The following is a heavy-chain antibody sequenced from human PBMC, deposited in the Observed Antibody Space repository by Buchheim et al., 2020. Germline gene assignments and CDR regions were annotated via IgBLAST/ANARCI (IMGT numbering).Heavy chain of an antibody. D-gene: IGHD6-13*01. CDR1: GDSLNSYY. CDR3: ARGRRNYSRGWFDP. V-gene: IGHV4-59*01. CDR2: IFYSGST. J-gene: IGHJ5*01. Sequence: QVQLQESGPGLVKPSETLSLTCSVSGDSLNSYYWSWIRQPPGKELEWIGYIFYSGSTYYRPSLRIRAFISVGTSRNQFYLRLRSVTAADTAVYYCARGRRNYSRGWFDPWGQGT.